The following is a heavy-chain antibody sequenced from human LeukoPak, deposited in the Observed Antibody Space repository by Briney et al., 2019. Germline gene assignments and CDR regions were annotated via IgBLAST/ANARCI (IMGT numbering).Heavy chain of an antibody. Sequence: PGGSLRLSCAASGFTFSSYGMHWVRQAPGKGLEWVAVISYDGSNKYYADSVKGRFTISRDNSKNTLYLQMNSLRAEDTAVYYCAKDLRIAAAGTIENWGQATLVTVSS. CDR2: ISYDGSNK. CDR1: GFTFSSYG. V-gene: IGHV3-30*18. J-gene: IGHJ4*02. D-gene: IGHD6-13*01. CDR3: AKDLRIAAAGTIEN.